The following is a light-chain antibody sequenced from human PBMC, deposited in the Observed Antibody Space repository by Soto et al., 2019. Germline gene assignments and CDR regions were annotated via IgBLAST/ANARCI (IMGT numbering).Light chain of an antibody. V-gene: IGKV1-33*01. Sequence: DIQITQSPSSLSAPVGDRVTITCQASQNINNYLNWYQQKPGRAPKLLIYDASNLEAGVPSRFRGSGSGTDFTFTISRLQPEDIATYYCQQYENLPTFGQGTRLEIK. CDR3: QQYENLPT. CDR2: DAS. CDR1: QNINNY. J-gene: IGKJ5*01.